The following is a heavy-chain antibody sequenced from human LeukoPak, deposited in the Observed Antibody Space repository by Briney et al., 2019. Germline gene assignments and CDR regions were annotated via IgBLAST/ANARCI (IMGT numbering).Heavy chain of an antibody. J-gene: IGHJ4*02. CDR1: GFTFSRFW. CDR2: IKQDGSEK. D-gene: IGHD3-9*01. V-gene: IGHV3-7*01. Sequence: PGGSLRLSCAASGFTFSRFWMSWVRQAPGKGLGWVANIKQDGSEKYYVDSVKGRFIISRDNAKKSLHLQMNSLRAEDTAVYYCARGDYDILNDYFDYWGQGTLVTVSS. CDR3: ARGDYDILNDYFDY.